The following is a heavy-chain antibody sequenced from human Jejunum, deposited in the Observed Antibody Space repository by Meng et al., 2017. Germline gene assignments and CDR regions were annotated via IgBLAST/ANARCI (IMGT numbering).Heavy chain of an antibody. Sequence: SETLSLTCAVSGYSISSGYYWGWIRQPPGKGLEWIGSIYHSGSTDYNPSLKSRVIISLDTSKNQFSLKLSSVTAADTAVYYCARGIYSSYYYVYWGQGTLVTSPQ. CDR3: ARGIYSSYYYVY. V-gene: IGHV4-38-2*01. D-gene: IGHD3-22*01. CDR2: IYHSGST. J-gene: IGHJ4*02. CDR1: GYSISSGYY.